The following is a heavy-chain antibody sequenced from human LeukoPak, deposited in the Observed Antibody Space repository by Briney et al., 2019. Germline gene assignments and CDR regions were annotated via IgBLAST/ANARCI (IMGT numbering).Heavy chain of an antibody. J-gene: IGHJ1*01. CDR3: ATTVSAGTYRYFQH. V-gene: IGHV1-3*01. D-gene: IGHD6-13*01. CDR2: INAGVGNT. Sequence: ASVKVSCKASGYIFTTHAMHWVRQAPGQSLEWMGWINAGVGNTKYLQKFQGRVTITRDTSANIAYMELSSLRSDDTAVYYCATTVSAGTYRYFQHWGQGTPVTVSS. CDR1: GYIFTTHA.